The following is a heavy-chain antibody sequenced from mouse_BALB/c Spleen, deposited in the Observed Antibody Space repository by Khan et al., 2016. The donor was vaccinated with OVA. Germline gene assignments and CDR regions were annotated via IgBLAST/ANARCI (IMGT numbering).Heavy chain of an antibody. CDR1: GYSITSDYA. J-gene: IGHJ3*01. Sequence: EVQLQESGPGLVKPSQSLSLTCTVTGYSITSDYAWNWIRQFPGNRLEWMGYIDYSGSTSKKPSLKSRMSLTRDTSKNQIFLQLNSVTTEDTATYYCVRGRSYWGQGTLVTVSA. CDR2: IDYSGST. CDR3: VRGRSY. V-gene: IGHV3-2*02.